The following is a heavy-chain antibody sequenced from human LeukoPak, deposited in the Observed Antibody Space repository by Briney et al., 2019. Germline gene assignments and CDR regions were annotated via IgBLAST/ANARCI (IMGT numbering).Heavy chain of an antibody. CDR3: ARDGTTYGMDV. CDR1: GGSISSGGYS. J-gene: IGHJ6*02. V-gene: IGHV4-30-2*01. D-gene: IGHD1/OR15-1a*01. CDR2: IYHSGST. Sequence: SETLSLTCAVSGGSISSGGYSWSWIRQPPGKGLEWIGYIYHSGSTYYNPSLKSRVTISVDRSKNQFSLKLSSVTAADTAVYFCARDGTTYGMDVWGQGTTVTVSS.